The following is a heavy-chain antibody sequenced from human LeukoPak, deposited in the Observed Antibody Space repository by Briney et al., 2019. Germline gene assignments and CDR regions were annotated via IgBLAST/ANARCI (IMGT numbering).Heavy chain of an antibody. J-gene: IGHJ5*02. CDR1: GGSISSYY. CDR3: ARSGGLEGYIAVADWFDP. CDR2: IYYSGST. V-gene: IGHV4-59*01. D-gene: IGHD6-19*01. Sequence: SETLSLTCAVYGGSISSYYWSWIRQPPGKGLEWIGYIYYSGSTNYNPSLKSRVTISVDTSKNQFSLKLSSVTAADTAVYYCARSGGLEGYIAVADWFDPWGQGTLVTVSS.